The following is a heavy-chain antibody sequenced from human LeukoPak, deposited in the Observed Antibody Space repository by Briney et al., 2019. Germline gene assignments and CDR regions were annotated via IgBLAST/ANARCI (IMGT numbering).Heavy chain of an antibody. D-gene: IGHD3-22*01. V-gene: IGHV3-7*04. J-gene: IGHJ3*02. CDR3: ARARGYHYDSSGYYYPFDAFDI. Sequence: GGSLRLSCAASGFTFNRYWMSWVRQAPGKELQWVANIKQDGSEKYYVDSVKGRFTISRDNAKNSLYLDMNSLRAEDTAVYFCARARGYHYDSSGYYYPFDAFDIWGQGTMVTVSS. CDR2: IKQDGSEK. CDR1: GFTFNRYW.